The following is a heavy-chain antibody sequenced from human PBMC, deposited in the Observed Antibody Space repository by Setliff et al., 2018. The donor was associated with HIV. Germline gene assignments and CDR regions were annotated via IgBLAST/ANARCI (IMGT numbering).Heavy chain of an antibody. D-gene: IGHD6-19*01. Sequence: PGGSLRLSCAASGFTFSSHTMNWVRQAPGKGLEWISYISGSGSTIYYADSVKGRFTISRDNAKNSLYLQMHSLRAEDTAVYYCVRYGQAHAVAGKSDYWGQGTLVTSPQ. CDR3: VRYGQAHAVAGKSDY. CDR2: ISGSGSTI. V-gene: IGHV3-48*01. J-gene: IGHJ4*02. CDR1: GFTFSSHT.